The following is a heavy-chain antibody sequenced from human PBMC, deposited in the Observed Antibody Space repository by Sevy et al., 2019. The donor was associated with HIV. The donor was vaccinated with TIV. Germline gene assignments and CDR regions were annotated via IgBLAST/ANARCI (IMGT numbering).Heavy chain of an antibody. CDR1: GFTFSSYA. J-gene: IGHJ3*02. CDR3: AKDHIVVVVAATPGFDAFDI. D-gene: IGHD2-15*01. Sequence: GGSLRLSCAASGFTFSSYAMSWVRQAPGKGLEWVSAISGSGGSTYYADSVKGRFTISRDNSKNMLYLQMNNLRAEDTAVNYCAKDHIVVVVAATPGFDAFDIWGQGTMVTVSS. CDR2: ISGSGGST. V-gene: IGHV3-23*01.